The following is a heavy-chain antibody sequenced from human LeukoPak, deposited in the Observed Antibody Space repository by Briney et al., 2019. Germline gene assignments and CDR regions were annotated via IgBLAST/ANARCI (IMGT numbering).Heavy chain of an antibody. D-gene: IGHD3-16*02. CDR1: GFTFSSYW. Sequence: PGGSLRLSCAASGFTFSSYWMSWVRQAPGKGLEWVANIKQDGSEKYYVDSVKGRFTISRDKAKNSLYLQMNSLRAEDTAVYYCARDVMITFGGVIVMYYFDYWGQGTLVTVSS. CDR3: ARDVMITFGGVIVMYYFDY. V-gene: IGHV3-7*01. J-gene: IGHJ4*02. CDR2: IKQDGSEK.